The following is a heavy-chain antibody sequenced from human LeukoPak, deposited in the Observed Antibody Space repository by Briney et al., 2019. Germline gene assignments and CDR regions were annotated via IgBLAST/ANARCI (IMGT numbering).Heavy chain of an antibody. J-gene: IGHJ3*02. CDR3: ARVTLSEIVVFDI. CDR1: GYTFTSYA. Sequence: GASVKVSCKASGYTFTSYAITWVRQAPGQGLEWMGWISSYNGNTNYAQKLQGRVTMTTETSTSTAYMEPRSLRSDDTAVYYCARVTLSEIVVFDIWGQGTMVTVSS. D-gene: IGHD2-15*01. CDR2: ISSYNGNT. V-gene: IGHV1-18*01.